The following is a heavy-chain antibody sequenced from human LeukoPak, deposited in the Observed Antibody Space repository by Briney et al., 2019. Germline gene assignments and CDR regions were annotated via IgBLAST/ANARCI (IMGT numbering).Heavy chain of an antibody. CDR2: ISSNGGST. Sequence: PGGSLRLSCAASGFTSSSYAMHWVRQAPGKGLEYVSAISSNGGSTYYADSVKGRFTISRDNSKNTLYLQMSSLRAEDTAVYYCVKDQEDSGENWFDPWGQGTLVTVSS. D-gene: IGHD6-19*01. V-gene: IGHV3-64D*06. J-gene: IGHJ5*02. CDR3: VKDQEDSGENWFDP. CDR1: GFTSSSYA.